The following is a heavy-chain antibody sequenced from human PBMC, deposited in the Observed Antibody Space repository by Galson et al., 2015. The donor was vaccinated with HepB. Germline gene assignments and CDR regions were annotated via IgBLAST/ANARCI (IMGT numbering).Heavy chain of an antibody. Sequence: SVKVSCKASGGTFSSYTISWVRQAPGQGLEWMGRIIPILGIANYAQKFQGRVTITADKSTSTAYMELSSLRSEDTAVYYCAREDHSSGYQPPFDYWGQGTLVTVSS. CDR2: IIPILGIA. V-gene: IGHV1-69*04. D-gene: IGHD3-22*01. CDR1: GGTFSSYT. CDR3: AREDHSSGYQPPFDY. J-gene: IGHJ4*02.